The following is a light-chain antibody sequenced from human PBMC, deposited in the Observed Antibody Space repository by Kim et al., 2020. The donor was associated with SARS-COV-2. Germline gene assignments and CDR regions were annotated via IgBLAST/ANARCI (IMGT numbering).Light chain of an antibody. Sequence: DIQMTQSPSSLSASVGDRVTITCRASQSISSYLNWYQQKPGKAPQLLFYAASSLQSGVPSRFSGSGSGTDFTLTISSLQPEDFATFYCQQSYRTPFTFGPRTKVDIK. J-gene: IGKJ3*01. CDR3: QQSYRTPFT. CDR1: QSISSY. V-gene: IGKV1-39*01. CDR2: AAS.